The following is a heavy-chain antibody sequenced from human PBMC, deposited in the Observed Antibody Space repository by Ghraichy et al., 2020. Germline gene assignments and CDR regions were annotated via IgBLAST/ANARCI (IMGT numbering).Heavy chain of an antibody. CDR1: GFTFGDYT. D-gene: IGHD3-22*01. CDR2: IRSRPLGGTT. V-gene: IGHV3-49*04. J-gene: IGHJ4*02. CDR3: ARVYYFDTTAYYYVRFFDY. Sequence: GGSLRLSCTASGFTFGDYTVTWVRQAPGKGLEGVGFIRSRPLGGTTEYAASVEGRFTISRDDSKGIAFLQMNSLKTEDTAVYYCARVYYFDTTAYYYVRFFDYWGQGTLVTVSS.